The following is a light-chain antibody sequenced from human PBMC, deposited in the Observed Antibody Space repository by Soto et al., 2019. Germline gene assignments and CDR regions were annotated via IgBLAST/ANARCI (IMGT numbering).Light chain of an antibody. CDR1: QSVSSSN. Sequence: ETVLTQSPGTLSLSPGERATLSCRASQSVSSSNLAWYQQKPGQAPRLLIYGASTRATGIPARFSGSGSGTEFTLTISSLQSEDFAVYYCQQYNNWPPTFGQGTKVEIK. J-gene: IGKJ1*01. CDR3: QQYNNWPPT. V-gene: IGKV3-15*01. CDR2: GAS.